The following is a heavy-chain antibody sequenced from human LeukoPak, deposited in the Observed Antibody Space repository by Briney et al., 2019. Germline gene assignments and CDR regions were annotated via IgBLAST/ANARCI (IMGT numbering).Heavy chain of an antibody. J-gene: IGHJ4*02. CDR3: TGGSGWYSPDY. CDR1: LDSTTSNF. Sequence: SETLSLTCTVSLDSTTSNFWSWVRQPPGKGLEWIGEIHRSGSPNYNPSLQSRVTISIDRSRNQIALELSSVTAADTAVYYCTGGSGWYSPDYWGQGTLVTVSS. V-gene: IGHV4-4*02. D-gene: IGHD6-19*01. CDR2: IHRSGSP.